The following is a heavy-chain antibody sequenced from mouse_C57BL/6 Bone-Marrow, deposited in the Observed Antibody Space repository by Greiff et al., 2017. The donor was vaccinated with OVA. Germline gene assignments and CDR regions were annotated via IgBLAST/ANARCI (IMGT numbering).Heavy chain of an antibody. CDR2: IYWDDDK. CDR3: ARCPIYYDPSTMDY. J-gene: IGHJ4*01. CDR1: GFSLSTSGMG. D-gene: IGHD2-4*01. Sequence: ESGPGILQSSQTLSLTCSFSGFSLSTSGMGVSWIRQPSGKGLEWLAHIYWDDDKRYNPSLKSRLTISKDTSRNQGILKITSVDTADTATYYCARCPIYYDPSTMDYWGQGTSVTVSS. V-gene: IGHV8-12*01.